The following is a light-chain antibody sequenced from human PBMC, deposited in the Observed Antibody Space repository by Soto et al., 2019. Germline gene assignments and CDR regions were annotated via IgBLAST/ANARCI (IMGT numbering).Light chain of an antibody. CDR3: QQYDNLPIT. CDR2: DAS. V-gene: IGKV1-33*01. J-gene: IGKJ5*01. CDR1: QSISTW. Sequence: DIQMTQSPSTLSASVGYSVTVTCRASQSISTWLAWYQQKPGRAPKLLIYDASNLETGVPSRFSGSGSGTDFTFTISSLQPEDIATYYCQQYDNLPITFGQGTRREIK.